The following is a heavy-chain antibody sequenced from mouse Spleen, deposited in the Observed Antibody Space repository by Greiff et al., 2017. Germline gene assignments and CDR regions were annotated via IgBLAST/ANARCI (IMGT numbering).Heavy chain of an antibody. CDR2: IHPNSGST. V-gene: IGHV1-64*01. CDR1: GYTFTSYW. D-gene: IGHD2-4*01. J-gene: IGHJ1*03. Sequence: QVQLQQPGAELVKPGASVKLSCKASGYTFTSYWMHWVKQRPGQGLEWIGMIHPNSGSTNYNEKFKSKATLTVDKSSSTAYMQLSSLTSEDSAVYYCAKGPLYYDYDGGYFDVWGTGTTVTVSS. CDR3: AKGPLYYDYDGGYFDV.